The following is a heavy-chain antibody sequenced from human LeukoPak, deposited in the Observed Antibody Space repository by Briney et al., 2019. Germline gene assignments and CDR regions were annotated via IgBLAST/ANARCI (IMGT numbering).Heavy chain of an antibody. J-gene: IGHJ4*02. V-gene: IGHV1-69*05. CDR3: ARDHALAVAGTQGT. CDR2: IIPIFGTA. Sequence: SVKVSCKASGGTFRSYAISWVRQAPGQGLEWMGRIIPIFGTANYAQKFQGRVTITTDESTSTAYMELSSLRSDDTAVYYCARDHALAVAGTQGTWGQGTLVTVSS. CDR1: GGTFRSYA. D-gene: IGHD6-19*01.